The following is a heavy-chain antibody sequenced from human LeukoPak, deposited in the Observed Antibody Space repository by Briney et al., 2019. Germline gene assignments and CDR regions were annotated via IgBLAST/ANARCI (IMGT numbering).Heavy chain of an antibody. Sequence: ASVKVSCKASGYTFTSYGINWVRQAPGQGLEWMGWISAYNGDTNYAQKLQGRVTMTTDTSTSTAYMELRSLRSDDTAVYYCARDRYYYDSTGYSIFDYWGQGTLVTVSS. J-gene: IGHJ4*02. V-gene: IGHV1-18*01. CDR3: ARDRYYYDSTGYSIFDY. D-gene: IGHD3-22*01. CDR2: ISAYNGDT. CDR1: GYTFTSYG.